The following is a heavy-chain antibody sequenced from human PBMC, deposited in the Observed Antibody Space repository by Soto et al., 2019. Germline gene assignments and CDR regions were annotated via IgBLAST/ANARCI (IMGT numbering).Heavy chain of an antibody. Sequence: ASVKVSCKASGHTFSTYDINWVRQATGQGLEWMGWMNPNNGNTGYAQKFQGRVTMTRNTSISTAYLELSGLKYEDTAVYYCARRKERSGPIYFVYWGQGTLVTVSS. CDR1: GHTFSTYD. V-gene: IGHV1-8*01. J-gene: IGHJ4*02. D-gene: IGHD6-25*01. CDR3: ARRKERSGPIYFVY. CDR2: MNPNNGNT.